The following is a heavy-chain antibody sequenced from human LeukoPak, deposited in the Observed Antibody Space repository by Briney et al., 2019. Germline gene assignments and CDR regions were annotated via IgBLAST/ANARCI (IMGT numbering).Heavy chain of an antibody. V-gene: IGHV3-49*04. J-gene: IGHJ4*02. Sequence: GGSLRLSCTASGFTFGDYAMSWVRQAPGKGLEWVGFIRTKAYGGTTECAASVKGRFTISRDDSKSIAYLQMNSLKTEDTAVYYCTREFDSSGYYTGFFDYWGQGMLVTVSS. CDR2: IRTKAYGGTT. D-gene: IGHD3-22*01. CDR3: TREFDSSGYYTGFFDY. CDR1: GFTFGDYA.